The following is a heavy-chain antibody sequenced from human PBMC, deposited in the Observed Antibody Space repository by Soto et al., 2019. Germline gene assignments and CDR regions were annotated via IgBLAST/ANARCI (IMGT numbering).Heavy chain of an antibody. CDR1: GYTFTGNY. CDR2: INVNSGGT. CDR3: ARGAKLSLYPPVDY. D-gene: IGHD3-16*02. V-gene: IGHV1-2*04. J-gene: IGHJ4*02. Sequence: QVQLVQSGAEVKKPGASVKVSCKASGYTFTGNYMHWVRQAPGQGVEWMGWINVNSGGTKYAQKFQGWVTMTRDTSITTAYMELSRLRSDDTAVYYCARGAKLSLYPPVDYWGQGTLVTVPS.